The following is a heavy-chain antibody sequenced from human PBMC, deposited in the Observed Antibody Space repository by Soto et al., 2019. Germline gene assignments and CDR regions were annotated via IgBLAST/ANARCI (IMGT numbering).Heavy chain of an antibody. Sequence: QVQLVHSGAELKKPGASVKVSCKASGYIFTAYSMHWVRQAPGQGLEWMGWINPNSGGAIYAQKFQGRVTMPMDTSITTAYMELTSLTSDDTAVYYCAREASAVLAVDYWGQGTLVTVSS. D-gene: IGHD6-13*01. CDR1: GYIFTAYS. J-gene: IGHJ4*02. CDR2: INPNSGGA. CDR3: AREASAVLAVDY. V-gene: IGHV1-2*02.